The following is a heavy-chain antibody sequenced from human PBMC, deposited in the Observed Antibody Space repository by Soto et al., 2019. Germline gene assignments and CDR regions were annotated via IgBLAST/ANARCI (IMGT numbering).Heavy chain of an antibody. J-gene: IGHJ6*02. CDR1: GFSLTTRGVG. V-gene: IGHV2-5*02. Sequence: QITLKESGPTLVRPTQTLTLTCSFSGFSLTTRGVGVSWIRQPPGKALEWLALIYWDNDKRYSPSLKDRLTIAKDTSKNHVVLTMTNVDPVDTATYSCAHINGVLRGVAYYHNGMDVWGPGTTVTVSS. CDR3: AHINGVLRGVAYYHNGMDV. D-gene: IGHD3-10*01. CDR2: IYWDNDK.